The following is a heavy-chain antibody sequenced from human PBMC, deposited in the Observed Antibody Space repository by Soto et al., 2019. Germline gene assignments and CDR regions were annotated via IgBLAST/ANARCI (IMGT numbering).Heavy chain of an antibody. CDR1: GGSFSGYY. D-gene: IGHD2-2*02. CDR2: IYYSGST. V-gene: IGHV4-59*01. Sequence: SETLSLTCADSGGSFSGYYWSWIRQPPGKGLEWIGYIYYSGSTNYNPSLKSRVTISVDTSKNQFSLKLSSVTAADTAVYYCARDWGREDIVVVPAAIHHYYYGMDFWGQGSTVTVSS. J-gene: IGHJ6*02. CDR3: ARDWGREDIVVVPAAIHHYYYGMDF.